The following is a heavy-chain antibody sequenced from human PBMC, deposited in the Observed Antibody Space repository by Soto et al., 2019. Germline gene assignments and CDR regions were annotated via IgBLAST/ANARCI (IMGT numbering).Heavy chain of an antibody. CDR2: IYYSGST. V-gene: IGHV4-31*03. CDR3: ARVGYYDILTGYSWSFDI. D-gene: IGHD3-9*01. J-gene: IGHJ3*02. CDR1: GGSISSGGYY. Sequence: SETLSLTCTVSGGSISSGGYYWSWIRQHPGKGLEWIGYIYYSGSTYYNPSLKSRVTISVDTSKNQFSLKLSSVTAADTAVYYCARVGYYDILTGYSWSFDIWGQGTMVTVSS.